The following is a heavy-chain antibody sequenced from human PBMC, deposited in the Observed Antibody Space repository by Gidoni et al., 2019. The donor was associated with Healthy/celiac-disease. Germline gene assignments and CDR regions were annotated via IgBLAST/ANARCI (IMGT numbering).Heavy chain of an antibody. CDR3: AKADSSGYLGDY. CDR2: ISYDGSNK. D-gene: IGHD3-22*01. Sequence: QVQLVESGGCVVQPGCSLSLSSAAAGFTFSSSGMHWVRQAPRKGVEWVAVISYDGSNKYYADSVKGRFTISRDNSKNTLYLQMNSLRAEDTAVYYCAKADSSGYLGDYWGQGTLVTVSS. CDR1: GFTFSSSG. V-gene: IGHV3-30*18. J-gene: IGHJ4*02.